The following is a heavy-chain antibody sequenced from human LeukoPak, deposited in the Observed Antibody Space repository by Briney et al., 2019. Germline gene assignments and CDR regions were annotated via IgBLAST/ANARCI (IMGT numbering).Heavy chain of an antibody. J-gene: IGHJ4*02. D-gene: IGHD1-1*01. CDR3: TRDRGAYNLYDY. Sequence: PGGSLSLSCKASGFPLGDYAMSWIRRAPGRGREWVVFIRSKAYGETADYAASVKGRFTISRDDSKAIAYLQMNSLKTEDTAVYHCTRDRGAYNLYDYWGQGTLVTVSS. CDR1: GFPLGDYA. CDR2: IRSKAYGETA. V-gene: IGHV3-49*03.